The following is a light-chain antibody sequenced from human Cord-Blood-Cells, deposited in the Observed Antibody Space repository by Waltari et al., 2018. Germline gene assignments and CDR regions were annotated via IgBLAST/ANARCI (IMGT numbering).Light chain of an antibody. J-gene: IGKJ3*01. CDR2: AAS. Sequence: DIQMTQSPSSLSASVGDSVTITCRASQSISSYLNWYQQKPGKSPKPLIYAASSLQSGVPSRFSGSRSGTEFTIAISSLQPEGFATYYCRQSDSTPFAFGPGTKVDIK. CDR1: QSISSY. V-gene: IGKV1-39*01. CDR3: RQSDSTPFA.